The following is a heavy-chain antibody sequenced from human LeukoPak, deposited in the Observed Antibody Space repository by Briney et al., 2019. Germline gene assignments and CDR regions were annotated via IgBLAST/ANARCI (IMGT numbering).Heavy chain of an antibody. CDR1: GGSVTSGTSY. CDR3: ARDRRAGIAAAVFFDY. J-gene: IGHJ4*02. D-gene: IGHD6-13*01. CDR2: IYYSGST. V-gene: IGHV4-61*01. Sequence: SETLSLTCTVSGGSVTSGTSYWSWIRQPPGKGLEGIGYIYYSGSTHYNPSLKSRVTISVDTSKNQFSLELSSVTAADTAVYYCARDRRAGIAAAVFFDYWGQGTLVTVSS.